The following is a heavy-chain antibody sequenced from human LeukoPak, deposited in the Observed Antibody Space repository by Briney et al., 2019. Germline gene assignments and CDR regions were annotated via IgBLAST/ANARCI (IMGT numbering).Heavy chain of an antibody. D-gene: IGHD6-19*01. CDR1: GFTFDSYA. CDR2: ISYDGGNQ. CDR3: ARDPPFSSGWSQNHFDH. Sequence: GRSLRLSSAPSGFTFDSYAMHWVRQAPGKGLEWVTLISYDGGNQNYADSVKGRFTISRDNAKNMLYLQMNSLRPEDTAVYYCARDPPFSSGWSQNHFDHWGQGTLLTVSS. J-gene: IGHJ4*02. V-gene: IGHV3-30*04.